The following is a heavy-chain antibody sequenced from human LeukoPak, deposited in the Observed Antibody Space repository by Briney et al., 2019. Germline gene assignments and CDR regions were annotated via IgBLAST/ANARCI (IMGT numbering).Heavy chain of an antibody. CDR1: GFTFSSYC. CDR2: INHDGSEK. CDR3: SNSVSSGYYLDY. J-gene: IGHJ4*02. Sequence: GGSLRLSCAASGFTFSSYCMSWVRQAPGKGLEWVANINHDGSEKYYVDSVKGRFTISRDNSKNSLYLQMNSLRAEDTAVYYCSNSVSSGYYLDYWGQGTLVTVSS. D-gene: IGHD3-22*01. V-gene: IGHV3-7*01.